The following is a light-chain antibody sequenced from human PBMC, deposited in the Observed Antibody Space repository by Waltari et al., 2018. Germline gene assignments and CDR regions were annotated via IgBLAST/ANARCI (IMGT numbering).Light chain of an antibody. CDR2: DVT. CDR1: SSDIGGYNY. J-gene: IGLJ2*01. CDR3: SSYTSSTSFV. V-gene: IGLV2-14*03. Sequence: QSALTQPASVSGSPGQSITISCTGTSSDIGGYNYVPWYQQHPGKAPKLIIYDVTERPSGLSNRFSGSKSGNSASLTISGLQAEDEAAYFCSSYTSSTSFVFGGGTNLTVL.